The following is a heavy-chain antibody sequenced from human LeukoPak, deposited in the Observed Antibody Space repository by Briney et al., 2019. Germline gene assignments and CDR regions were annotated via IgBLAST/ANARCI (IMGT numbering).Heavy chain of an antibody. CDR2: ISAYNGNT. CDR1: GYTFTGYY. J-gene: IGHJ4*02. D-gene: IGHD6-13*01. CDR3: AREGYSSSWQGVEY. V-gene: IGHV1-18*04. Sequence: ASVKVSCKASGYTFTGYYMHWVRQAPGQGLGWMGWISAYNGNTNYAQKLQGRVTMTTDTSTSTAYMELRSLRSDDTAVYYCAREGYSSSWQGVEYWGQGTLVTVSS.